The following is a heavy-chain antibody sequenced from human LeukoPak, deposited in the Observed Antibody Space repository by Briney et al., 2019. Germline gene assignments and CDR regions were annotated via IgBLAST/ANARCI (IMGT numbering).Heavy chain of an antibody. CDR2: IRYDGSNK. D-gene: IGHD5-18*01. CDR1: GFTFSSYG. CDR3: GTVTWGATAGTLG. J-gene: IGHJ4*02. V-gene: IGHV3-30*02. Sequence: GGSLRLSCAASGFTFSSYGMHWVRQAPGKGLEWVAFIRYDGSNKYYADSVKGRFTISRDNSKNTLYLQMNSLRVDDTAVYYCGTVTWGATAGTLGWGQGTLVTVSS.